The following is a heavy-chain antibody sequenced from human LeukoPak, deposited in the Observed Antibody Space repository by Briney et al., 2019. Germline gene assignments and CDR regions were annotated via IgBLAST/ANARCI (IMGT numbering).Heavy chain of an antibody. J-gene: IGHJ4*02. D-gene: IGHD3-3*01. CDR2: SSYSGST. Sequence: SETLSLTCTVSGGSISSGNSYWGWIRQPPGKGLEWIGSSSYSGSTYYSPSLKSRVTISVDTSKNQFSLKLSSVTAADTAVYYCARRVSNYDFWSGYYTYYFDYWGQGTLVTVSS. V-gene: IGHV4-39*01. CDR3: ARRVSNYDFWSGYYTYYFDY. CDR1: GGSISSGNSY.